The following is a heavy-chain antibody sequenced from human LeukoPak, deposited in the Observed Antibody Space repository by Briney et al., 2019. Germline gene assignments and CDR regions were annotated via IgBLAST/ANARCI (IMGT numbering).Heavy chain of an antibody. D-gene: IGHD3-3*02. V-gene: IGHV3-7*01. CDR2: IKQDGSEK. CDR1: GFTFSGYW. Sequence: PGGSLRLSCAASGFTFSGYWMTWVRQAPGKGLEWVANIKQDGSEKYYVDSVKGRFTISRDNAENSLYLQMNSLRAEDTAVYYCARDHLSRFDYWGQGTLVTVSS. CDR3: ARDHLSRFDY. J-gene: IGHJ4*02.